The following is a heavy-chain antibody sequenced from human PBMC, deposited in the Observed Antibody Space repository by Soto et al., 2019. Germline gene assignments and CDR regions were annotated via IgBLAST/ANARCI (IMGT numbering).Heavy chain of an antibody. CDR3: ATYPGVGVDF. CDR2: INAGNGNT. CDR1: GYTFTSYG. V-gene: IGHV1-3*01. Sequence: ASVKVSCKASGYTFTSYGISWVRQAPGQRLEWMGWINAGNGNTKYSQKFQGRVTITRDTSASTAYMELSSLRSEDTAVYYCATYPGVGVDFWGQGTLVTVSS. J-gene: IGHJ4*02. D-gene: IGHD3-16*01.